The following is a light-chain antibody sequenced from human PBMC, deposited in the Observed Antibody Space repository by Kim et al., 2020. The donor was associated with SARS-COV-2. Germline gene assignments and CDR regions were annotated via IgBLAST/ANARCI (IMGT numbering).Light chain of an antibody. CDR3: QAWDNSIGV. J-gene: IGLJ3*02. Sequence: VSPGQTASISCSGDKLGNKYACWYQQKPGQSPVLVIYQDNKRPSGIPERFSGSNAGNTATLTISGTQTMDEADYYCQAWDNSIGVFGGGTQLTVL. V-gene: IGLV3-1*01. CDR1: KLGNKY. CDR2: QDN.